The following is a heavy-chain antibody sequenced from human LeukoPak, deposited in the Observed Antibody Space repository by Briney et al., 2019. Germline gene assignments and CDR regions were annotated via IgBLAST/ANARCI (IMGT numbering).Heavy chain of an antibody. Sequence: GSLLLSCAASGFTFSSYSMNGVRQAPGKGLEGVSYISSSSSTIYYAASVKGRFTISRDNAKNSLYLQMNSLRAEDTAVYYCASPIYDRGAFDVWGQGTMVTVSS. CDR3: ASPIYDRGAFDV. J-gene: IGHJ3*01. D-gene: IGHD2/OR15-2a*01. CDR1: GFTFSSYS. V-gene: IGHV3-48*04. CDR2: ISSSSSTI.